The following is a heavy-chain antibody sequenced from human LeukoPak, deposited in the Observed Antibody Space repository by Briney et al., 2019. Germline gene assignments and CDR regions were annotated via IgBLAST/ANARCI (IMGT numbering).Heavy chain of an antibody. D-gene: IGHD3-22*01. V-gene: IGHV3-11*04. CDR1: GFIFSDYY. CDR3: APRGISSGYS. CDR2: ISNKGSSSTT. Sequence: PGGSLRLSCAASGFIFSDYYMGWVRQAPGKGLEWVSYISNKGSSSTTYYADSVKGRFTISRDNAKNSLYLQMNSLRAEDTAVYYCAPRGISSGYSWGQGTLVTVSS. J-gene: IGHJ5*02.